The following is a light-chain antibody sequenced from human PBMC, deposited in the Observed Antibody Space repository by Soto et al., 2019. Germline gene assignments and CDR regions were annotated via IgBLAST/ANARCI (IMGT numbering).Light chain of an antibody. J-gene: IGKJ5*01. Sequence: IQLTQSPSSLSASVGDRVTIPCRASPGISTSLAWYQEKPGKAPKLLMYAASTLQSGVPSRFSGSGSGTDFTLTISSLQPEDSATYYCQQLNGFPITFGQGTRLEIK. CDR2: AAS. V-gene: IGKV1-9*01. CDR3: QQLNGFPIT. CDR1: PGISTS.